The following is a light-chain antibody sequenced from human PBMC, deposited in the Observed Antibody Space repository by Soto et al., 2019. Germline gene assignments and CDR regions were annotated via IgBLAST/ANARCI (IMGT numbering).Light chain of an antibody. CDR2: DAS. V-gene: IGKV1-5*01. J-gene: IGKJ1*01. Sequence: DIQMPQAPSTLSASVRDRVTITCRASQSISSSLAWYQQKPGKAPKLLIYDASNLESGVPSIFSGSGSGTEFTLTISSLPPDDFATYYCQQYSTYSPFGQGTMV. CDR3: QQYSTYSP. CDR1: QSISSS.